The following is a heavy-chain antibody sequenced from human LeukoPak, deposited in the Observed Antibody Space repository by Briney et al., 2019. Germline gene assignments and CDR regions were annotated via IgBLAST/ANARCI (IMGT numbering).Heavy chain of an antibody. CDR3: AKDHYWSIDY. D-gene: IGHD3-3*01. V-gene: IGHV3-74*01. CDR2: IKGDGIST. J-gene: IGHJ4*02. Sequence: GGSLRLSCAASGFDFSSNWMHWVRHAPGQGLVWVSRIKGDGISTNYADSVKGRFTISRDIAKNTLYLQMNSLRAEDTGVYYCAKDHYWSIDYWGRGTLVTISS. CDR1: GFDFSSNW.